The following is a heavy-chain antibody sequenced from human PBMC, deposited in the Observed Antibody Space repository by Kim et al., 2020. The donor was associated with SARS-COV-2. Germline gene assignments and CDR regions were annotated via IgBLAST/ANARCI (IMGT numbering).Heavy chain of an antibody. Sequence: SETLSLTCTVSGGSISSSSYYWGWIRQPPGKGLEWIGSIYYSGSTYYNPSLNSRVTISVDTSKNQFSLKLSSVTAADTAVYYCARQLAAGGWFDPWGQGTLVTVSS. CDR1: GGSISSSSYY. CDR3: ARQLAAGGWFDP. CDR2: IYYSGST. D-gene: IGHD6-13*01. V-gene: IGHV4-39*01. J-gene: IGHJ5*02.